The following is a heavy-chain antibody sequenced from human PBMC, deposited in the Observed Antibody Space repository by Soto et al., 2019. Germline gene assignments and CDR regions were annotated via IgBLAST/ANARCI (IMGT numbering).Heavy chain of an antibody. J-gene: IGHJ4*02. D-gene: IGHD1-26*01. Sequence: QITLKESGPTLVKPTQTLTLTCTFSGFSLSTSGVGVGWIRQPPGKALEWLALIYWDDDKRYSPSLKSRLTIXKXXSTNQLALTMTNMDPVDTATYYCAHSAPWELRFDYWGQGTLVTVSS. V-gene: IGHV2-5*02. CDR1: GFSLSTSGVG. CDR2: IYWDDDK. CDR3: AHSAPWELRFDY.